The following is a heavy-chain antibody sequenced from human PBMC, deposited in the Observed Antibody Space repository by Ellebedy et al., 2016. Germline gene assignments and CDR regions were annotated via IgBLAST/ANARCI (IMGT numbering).Heavy chain of an antibody. CDR1: GFTFSDHY. CDR3: AKGYFSRAYCGGDCYLDDPFDV. Sequence: GGSLRLSXAASGFTFSDHYMSWIRQVPGKGLEWVSGISGSGSSTHYADSVKGRFTISRDKSKNTVSLQMNRLRVEDTALYYCAKGYFSRAYCGGDCYLDDPFDVWGQGTVVTVSS. D-gene: IGHD2-21*01. J-gene: IGHJ3*01. CDR2: ISGSGSST. V-gene: IGHV3-23*01.